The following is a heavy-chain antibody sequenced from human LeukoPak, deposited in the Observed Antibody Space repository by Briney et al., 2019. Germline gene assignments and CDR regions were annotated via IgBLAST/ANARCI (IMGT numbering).Heavy chain of an antibody. V-gene: IGHV3-23*01. D-gene: IGHD3-10*01. J-gene: IGHJ4*02. Sequence: GGSLRLSCAASGFTFSSYGMSWVRQAPGKGLEWVSAIGGRDGSTYYADSVKGRFTISRDNSKNTLYVQMNSLRAEDTAVYYCAKGHYYGSGSLDYWGRGTLVTVSS. CDR1: GFTFSSYG. CDR2: IGGRDGST. CDR3: AKGHYYGSGSLDY.